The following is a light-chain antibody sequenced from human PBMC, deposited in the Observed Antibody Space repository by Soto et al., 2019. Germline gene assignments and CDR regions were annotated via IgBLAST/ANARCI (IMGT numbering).Light chain of an antibody. J-gene: IGKJ1*01. V-gene: IGKV1-5*03. CDR3: QQYNSYPWT. Sequence: DIQMTQSPSTLSASVGDRVTITCRASQSISSWLAWYQQKPGKAPKLLIYKASSLESGVPSRFSDSGSGTEFTLTISSLQPDDFATYYCQQYNSYPWTSGQGTKVDIK. CDR2: KAS. CDR1: QSISSW.